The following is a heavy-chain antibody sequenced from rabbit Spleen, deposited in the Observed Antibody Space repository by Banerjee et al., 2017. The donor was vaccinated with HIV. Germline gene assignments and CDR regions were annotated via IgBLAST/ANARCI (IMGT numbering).Heavy chain of an antibody. D-gene: IGHD7-1*01. CDR2: IAGSSSGFT. Sequence: QEQLEESGGGLVKPGGTLTLTCKASGIDFSSYYYMCWVRQAPGKGLELIAGIAGSSSGFTYSATWATGRFTISKTSSTTVTLQMTSLTVADTATYFCARDTGTSFSSYGMDLWGQGTLVTVS. V-gene: IGHV1S45*01. J-gene: IGHJ6*01. CDR1: GIDFSSYYY. CDR3: ARDTGTSFSSYGMDL.